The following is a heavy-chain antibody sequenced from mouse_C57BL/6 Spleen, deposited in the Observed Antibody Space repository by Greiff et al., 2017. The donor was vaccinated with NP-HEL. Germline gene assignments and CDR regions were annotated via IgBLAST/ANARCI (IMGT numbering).Heavy chain of an antibody. V-gene: IGHV14-2*01. CDR2: IDPEDGET. D-gene: IGHD2-1*01. CDR3: ARNYGNPYWYFDV. Sequence: VQLQQSGAELVKPGASVKLSCTASGFNIKDYYMHWVKQRTEQGLEWIGRIDPEDGETKYAPKFQGKATITADTSSNTAYPQLSSLTSEDTAVYYCARNYGNPYWYFDVWGTGTTVTVSS. J-gene: IGHJ1*03. CDR1: GFNIKDYY.